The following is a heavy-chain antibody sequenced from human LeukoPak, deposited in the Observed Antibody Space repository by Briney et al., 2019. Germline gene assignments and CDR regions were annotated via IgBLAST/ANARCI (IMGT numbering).Heavy chain of an antibody. Sequence: PGGSLRLSCAASGFTFSSYAMSWVRQAPGKGLEWVSAISGRGGRTNYADSVKGRFTISRDNPKNTLYLQMNSLRAEDTAVYFCAKRGVVIRVILVGFHKEAYYFDSWGQGALVTVSS. D-gene: IGHD3-22*01. J-gene: IGHJ4*02. V-gene: IGHV3-23*01. CDR3: AKRGVVIRVILVGFHKEAYYFDS. CDR2: ISGRGGRT. CDR1: GFTFSSYA.